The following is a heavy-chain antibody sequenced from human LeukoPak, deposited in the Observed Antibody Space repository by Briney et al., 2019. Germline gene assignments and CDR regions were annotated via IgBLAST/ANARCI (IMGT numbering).Heavy chain of an antibody. V-gene: IGHV3-33*01. CDR2: IWYDGGNK. Sequence: GGSLRLSCAASGFTFSSYGMHWVRQAPGKGLEWVALIWYDGGNKYYADSVKGRFTISRDNSKNTLYLQMNSLTAEDTAVYYCARDIEEGRGDLRLGFDSWGQRTLVTISS. J-gene: IGHJ4*02. CDR3: ARDIEEGRGDLRLGFDS. D-gene: IGHD7-27*01. CDR1: GFTFSSYG.